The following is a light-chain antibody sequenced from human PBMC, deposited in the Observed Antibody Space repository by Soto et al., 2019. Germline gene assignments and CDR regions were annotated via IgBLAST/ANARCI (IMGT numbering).Light chain of an antibody. CDR2: AAS. J-gene: IGKJ1*01. CDR3: QQYNSYSLT. Sequence: DIQLTQSPSFLSASVGDRVTITCRASQGISSYLAWYQQKPGKAPKLLIYAASTLQSGVPSRFSGSGSGTEFTLTISSLQPDDFATYYCQQYNSYSLTFGQGTKVEIK. CDR1: QGISSY. V-gene: IGKV1-9*01.